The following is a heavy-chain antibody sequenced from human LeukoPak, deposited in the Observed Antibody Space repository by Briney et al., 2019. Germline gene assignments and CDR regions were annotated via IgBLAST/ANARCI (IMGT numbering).Heavy chain of an antibody. CDR2: ISSSSSSI. D-gene: IGHD4-17*01. Sequence: PGGSLRLSCAASGFTFSSYSINWVRQAPGKGLGWVSYISSSSSSIYYADSVKGRFTISRDNAKNSLYLQMNSLRAEDTAVYYCARIMTTVTTVEYWGQGTLVTVSS. V-gene: IGHV3-48*01. J-gene: IGHJ4*02. CDR3: ARIMTTVTTVEY. CDR1: GFTFSSYS.